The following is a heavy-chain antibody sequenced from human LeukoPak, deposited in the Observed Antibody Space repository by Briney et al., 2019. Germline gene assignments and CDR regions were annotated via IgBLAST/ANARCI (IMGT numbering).Heavy chain of an antibody. Sequence: GGSLRLSCAASGFTFSSYAMHWVRQAPGKGLEWVSAITGSGGWTLYADSVKGRFTISRDNSKNTLYLEMSSLRVEDTAVYYCAKDPNGDYIGAFDVWGQGTMVTVSS. V-gene: IGHV3-23*01. D-gene: IGHD4-17*01. CDR2: ITGSGGWT. CDR3: AKDPNGDYIGAFDV. CDR1: GFTFSSYA. J-gene: IGHJ3*01.